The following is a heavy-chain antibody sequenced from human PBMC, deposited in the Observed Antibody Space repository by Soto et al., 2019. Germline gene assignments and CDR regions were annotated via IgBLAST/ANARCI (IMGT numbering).Heavy chain of an antibody. CDR3: ARDKTDTALVYYYSYGMDV. CDR1: GFTFSDYY. J-gene: IGHJ6*02. CDR2: ISGIGDTI. V-gene: IGHV3-11*01. D-gene: IGHD5-18*01. Sequence: GGSLRLSCAASGFTFSDYYMSRIRQVPGKGLEWVSYISGIGDTIYYADSVKGRFTISRDNAKNSLYLQMNSLRAEDTAVYYCARDKTDTALVYYYSYGMDVWGQGTTVTVSS.